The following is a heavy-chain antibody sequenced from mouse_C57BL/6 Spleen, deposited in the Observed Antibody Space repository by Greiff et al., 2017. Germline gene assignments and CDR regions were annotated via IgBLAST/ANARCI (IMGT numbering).Heavy chain of an antibody. CDR1: GYTFTEYT. D-gene: IGHD3-3*01. J-gene: IGHJ4*01. CDR2: FYPGSGSI. CDR3: ARHEGLGYAMDY. Sequence: LVESGAELVKPGASVKLSCQASGYTFTEYTIHWVKQRSGQGLEWIGWFYPGSGSIKYNEKFKDKATLTADKSSSTVYMELSRLTSEDAAVYFCARHEGLGYAMDYWGQGTSVTVSS. V-gene: IGHV1-62-2*01.